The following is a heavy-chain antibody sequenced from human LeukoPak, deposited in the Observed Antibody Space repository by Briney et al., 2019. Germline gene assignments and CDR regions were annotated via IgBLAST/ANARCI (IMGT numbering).Heavy chain of an antibody. D-gene: IGHD3-22*01. J-gene: IGHJ4*02. CDR2: IGAYNGNT. CDR3: ARPAFDYYDSSGYYYYFDY. Sequence: ASVKVSCKASGYTFTSYGISWVRQAPGQGLEWMGWIGAYNGNTNYAQKLQGRVTMTTDTSTSTAYMELRSLRSDDTAVYYCARPAFDYYDSSGYYYYFDYWGQGTLVTVSS. V-gene: IGHV1-18*01. CDR1: GYTFTSYG.